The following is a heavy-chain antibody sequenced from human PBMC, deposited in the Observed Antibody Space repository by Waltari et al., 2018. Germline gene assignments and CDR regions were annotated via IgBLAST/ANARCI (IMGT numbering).Heavy chain of an antibody. D-gene: IGHD6-13*01. V-gene: IGHV4-38-2*02. Sequence: QVQLQESGPGLVEPSETLSLTCSVSGYSISSGYYWGWIRQAPGKGLEWIGSIYHSGNLYYHPSLKGRITNSMDPATNPVSLRLSSVTAADTAVYYCVRDDGDCSSCWPYYFDFWGQGTLVTVSS. CDR3: VRDDGDCSSCWPYYFDF. CDR2: IYHSGNL. CDR1: GYSISSGYY. J-gene: IGHJ4*02.